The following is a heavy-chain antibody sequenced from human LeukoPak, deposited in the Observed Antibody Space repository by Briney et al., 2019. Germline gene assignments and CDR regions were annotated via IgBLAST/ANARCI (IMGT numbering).Heavy chain of an antibody. CDR1: GFRFSSYG. J-gene: IGHJ4*02. CDR3: AKERYRSSSAYIDY. CDR2: ISYDGNNK. D-gene: IGHD6-6*01. Sequence: GSLRLSCAASGFRFSSYGIHGVRPAPGKGLEWVAVISYDGNNKYYADSVKGRFTLSRDNYKNTLYLQMNSLRTEDTSVYYCAKERYRSSSAYIDYWGQGTLVTVSS. V-gene: IGHV3-30*18.